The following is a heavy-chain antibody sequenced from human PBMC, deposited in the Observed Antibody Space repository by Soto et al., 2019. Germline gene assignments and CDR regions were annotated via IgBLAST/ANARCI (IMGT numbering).Heavy chain of an antibody. CDR2: IYYSGST. Sequence: QVQLQESGPGLVKPSETLSLTCTVSGGSISSYYWSWIRQPPGKGLEWIGYIYYSGSTNYNPSLKSRVTISEDTSKNQFSLKLSSVTAADTAVYYCASMTTVTTTTEYFQHWGQGTLVTVSS. CDR1: GGSISSYY. D-gene: IGHD4-17*01. CDR3: ASMTTVTTTTEYFQH. J-gene: IGHJ1*01. V-gene: IGHV4-59*01.